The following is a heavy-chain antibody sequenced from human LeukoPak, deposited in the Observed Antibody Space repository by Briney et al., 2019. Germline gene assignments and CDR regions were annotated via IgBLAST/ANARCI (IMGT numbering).Heavy chain of an antibody. V-gene: IGHV3-20*04. J-gene: IGHJ4*01. CDR3: ARAPISNPFYFDY. CDR2: INWSGGST. D-gene: IGHD2-21*01. CDR1: GFAFDEHG. Sequence: GGSLRLSCTASGFAFDEHGMSWVRQVPGKGLEWVSGINWSGGSTGYADPLRGRFTISRDNAKNSLYLQMDSLRAEDPALYYCARAPISNPFYFDYWGQGTLGTGPS.